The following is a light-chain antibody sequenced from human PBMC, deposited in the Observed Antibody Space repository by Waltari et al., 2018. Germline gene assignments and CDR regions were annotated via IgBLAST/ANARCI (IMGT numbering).Light chain of an antibody. CDR2: GNT. V-gene: IGLV1-40*01. Sequence: QSVLTQPPSVSGAPGQRVTISCTGSSSNIGAGFVVHWYQQLPGAAPKLLIYGNTNRPSGVPDRFSGSKSGTSASLAITGLQAEDEADYYCQSFDNSLRRSVIFGGGTKLTVL. CDR1: SSNIGAGFV. J-gene: IGLJ2*01. CDR3: QSFDNSLRRSVI.